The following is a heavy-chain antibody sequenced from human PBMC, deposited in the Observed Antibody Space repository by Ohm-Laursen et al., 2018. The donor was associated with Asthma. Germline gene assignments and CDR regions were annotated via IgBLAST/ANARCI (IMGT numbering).Heavy chain of an antibody. Sequence: SVKVSCKASGGTFSSYAISWVRQAPGQGLEWMGGIIPIFGTANYAQKFQGRVTITADESTSTAYMELSSLRSEDTAVYYCARTTYYYDSSGYYYDYWGQGTLVTVSS. D-gene: IGHD3-22*01. CDR1: GGTFSSYA. V-gene: IGHV1-69*13. CDR2: IIPIFGTA. J-gene: IGHJ4*02. CDR3: ARTTYYYDSSGYYYDY.